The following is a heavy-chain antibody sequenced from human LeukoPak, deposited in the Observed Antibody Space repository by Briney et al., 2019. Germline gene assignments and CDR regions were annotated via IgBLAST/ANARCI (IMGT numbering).Heavy chain of an antibody. CDR2: ISGSGGST. CDR3: AKGGDIVLMVYATHFDY. CDR1: GFTFSSSA. Sequence: GGSLRLSCAASGFTFSSSAMRWVRQAPGKGLEWVSAISGSGGSTYYADSVKGRFTISRDNSKNTLYLQMNSLRAEDTAVYYCAKGGDIVLMVYATHFDYWGQGTLVTVSS. J-gene: IGHJ4*02. D-gene: IGHD2-8*01. V-gene: IGHV3-23*01.